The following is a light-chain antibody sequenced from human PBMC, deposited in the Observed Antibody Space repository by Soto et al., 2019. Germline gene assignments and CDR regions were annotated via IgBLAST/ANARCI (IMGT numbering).Light chain of an antibody. J-gene: IGLJ2*01. Sequence: QSVLTQPPSASGTPGQRVTISCSGSSSNIGKNSVNWYQQFPRAAPKLLIYSNNQRPSGVPDRFSGSKSGTSASLAISGLQSEDEADYFCAAWDDSLTGYVVFGGGTKLTVL. CDR1: SSNIGKNS. CDR3: AAWDDSLTGYVV. V-gene: IGLV1-44*01. CDR2: SNN.